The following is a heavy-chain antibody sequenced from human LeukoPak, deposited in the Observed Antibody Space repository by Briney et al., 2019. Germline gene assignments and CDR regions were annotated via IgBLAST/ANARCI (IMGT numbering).Heavy chain of an antibody. CDR3: ASSGWPDY. D-gene: IGHD6-19*01. Sequence: QPGGSLRLSCAASGFTLSSYAMHWVRQAPGKGLEWVAVISYDGSNKYYADSVKGRFTISRDNSKNTLYLQMNSLRAEDTAVYYCASSGWPDYWGQGTLVTVSS. J-gene: IGHJ4*02. V-gene: IGHV3-30*04. CDR2: ISYDGSNK. CDR1: GFTLSSYA.